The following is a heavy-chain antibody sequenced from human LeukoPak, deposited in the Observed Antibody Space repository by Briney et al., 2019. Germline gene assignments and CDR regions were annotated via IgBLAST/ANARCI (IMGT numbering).Heavy chain of an antibody. V-gene: IGHV3-30*03. CDR2: ISYDGSNK. CDR1: GFTFSDYG. Sequence: GRSLRLSCAASGFTFSDYGMHWVRQAPGKGLEWVAVISYDGSNKYYSDSVKGRFTISRDNPKNTLSLQMNSLRAEDTAVYYCARPPPYYYDSSGYYSAAFDIWGQGTMVTVSS. D-gene: IGHD3-22*01. J-gene: IGHJ3*02. CDR3: ARPPPYYYDSSGYYSAAFDI.